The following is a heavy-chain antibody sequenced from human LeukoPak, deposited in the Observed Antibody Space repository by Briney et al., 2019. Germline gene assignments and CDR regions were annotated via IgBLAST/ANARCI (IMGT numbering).Heavy chain of an antibody. CDR1: GGSISSGSYY. J-gene: IGHJ3*02. Sequence: PSETLSLTCTVSGGSISSGSYYWSWIRQPAGKGLEWIGRIYTSGSTNYNPSLKSRVTISVDTSKNQFSLKLSSVTAAYTAVYYCARDLGDYVDAFDIWGQGTMVTVSS. CDR3: ARDLGDYVDAFDI. V-gene: IGHV4-61*02. CDR2: IYTSGST. D-gene: IGHD4-17*01.